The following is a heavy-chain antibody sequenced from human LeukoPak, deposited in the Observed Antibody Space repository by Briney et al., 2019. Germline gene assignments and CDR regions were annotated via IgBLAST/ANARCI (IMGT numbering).Heavy chain of an antibody. Sequence: PGGSLRLSCEASGFTFSTYGMHWVRQAPGKGLEWVAAISKDGSEKFYEDSVKGRFTISRDNSKNTLYLQMNSLRAEDTAMYYCAKDPRGYCSSIYCPRHFHHWGQGTLVTVSS. J-gene: IGHJ1*01. CDR1: GFTFSTYG. CDR3: AKDPRGYCSSIYCPRHFHH. CDR2: ISKDGSEK. V-gene: IGHV3-30*18. D-gene: IGHD2-2*01.